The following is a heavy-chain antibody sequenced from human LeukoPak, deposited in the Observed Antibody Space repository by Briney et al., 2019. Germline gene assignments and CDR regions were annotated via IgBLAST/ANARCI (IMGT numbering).Heavy chain of an antibody. CDR1: GLSVRGSY. J-gene: IGHJ4*02. CDR3: TRDLTGTTWSENDY. D-gene: IGHD6-13*01. CDR2: IYSVVGT. V-gene: IGHV3-53*05. Sequence: ASLRLSCVASGLSVRGSYMSWVRQASGKRLECVSVIYSVVGTFCAAFVKGRFTISRDSSKIALYLQMNNLRADDTAMYYCTRDLTGTTWSENDYWGQGALVTISS.